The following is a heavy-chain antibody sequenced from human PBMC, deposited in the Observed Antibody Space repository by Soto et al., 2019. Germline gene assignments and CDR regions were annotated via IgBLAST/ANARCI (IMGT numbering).Heavy chain of an antibody. CDR3: ARKVGTVGYYFDY. J-gene: IGHJ4*02. CDR2: INAGNGNT. D-gene: IGHD1-1*01. V-gene: IGHV1-3*01. Sequence: EASVKVSCKASGYTFTSYAMHWVRQAPGQRLEWMGWINAGNGNTKYSQKFQGRVTITRDTSASTAYMELSSLRSEDTAVYYCARKVGTVGYYFDYWGQGTLVTVSS. CDR1: GYTFTSYA.